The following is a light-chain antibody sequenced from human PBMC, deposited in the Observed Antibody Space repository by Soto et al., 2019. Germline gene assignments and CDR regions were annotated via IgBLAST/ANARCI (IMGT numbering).Light chain of an antibody. CDR1: QSISSY. V-gene: IGKV1-39*01. CDR3: QQSNSTSWT. Sequence: DIQMTQSPSSLSASVGDRVTITCRASQSISSYLNWYQQKPGKAPKHLIYAASSLQSGVPSRFSGSGSGTDFTLTISSLQPEDFATYYCQQSNSTSWTFGQGTKVEIK. CDR2: AAS. J-gene: IGKJ1*01.